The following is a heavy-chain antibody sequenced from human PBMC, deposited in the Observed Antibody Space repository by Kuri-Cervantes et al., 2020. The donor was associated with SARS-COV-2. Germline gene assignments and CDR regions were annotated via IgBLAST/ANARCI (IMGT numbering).Heavy chain of an antibody. CDR2: INSDGSST. J-gene: IGHJ4*02. CDR1: GFTFSSYW. Sequence: GESLKISCAASGFTFSSYWMHWVRQAPGKGLVWVSRINSDGSSTSYADSVKGRFTISRDNAKNTLYLQMNSLRAEDTAVYYCARVGRYSYGLDYWGQGTLVTVSS. CDR3: ARVGRYSYGLDY. D-gene: IGHD5-18*01. V-gene: IGHV3-74*01.